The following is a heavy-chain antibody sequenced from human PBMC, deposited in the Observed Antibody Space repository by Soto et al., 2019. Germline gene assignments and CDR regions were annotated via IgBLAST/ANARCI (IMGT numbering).Heavy chain of an antibody. V-gene: IGHV1-69*08. CDR1: GGTFTSHT. CDR3: ARDERGYNYVSDYGLDV. J-gene: IGHJ6*02. Sequence: QVQLVLSGAELKKPGSSVKVSCKASGGTFTSHTIIAWVRQAPGQGPEWMGRIIPTLDIVDYAQKFQDRVTITADKPTSTAYMELRSLISEDTAVYYCARDERGYNYVSDYGLDVWGQGTSVTVSS. CDR2: IIPTLDIV. D-gene: IGHD5-18*01.